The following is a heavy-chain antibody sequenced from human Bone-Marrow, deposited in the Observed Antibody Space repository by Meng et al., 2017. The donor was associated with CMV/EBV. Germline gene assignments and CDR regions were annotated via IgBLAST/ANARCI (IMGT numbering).Heavy chain of an antibody. J-gene: IGHJ3*02. CDR3: ARRVGANAFDI. CDR1: GYSFTSYW. Sequence: GGSLRLSCKGSGYSFTSYWIGWVRQMPGKGLECMGIIYPGDSDTRYSPSFQGQVTISADKSISTAYLQWSSLKASDTAMYYCARRVGANAFDIWGQGTMVTVSS. V-gene: IGHV5-51*01. D-gene: IGHD1-26*01. CDR2: IYPGDSDT.